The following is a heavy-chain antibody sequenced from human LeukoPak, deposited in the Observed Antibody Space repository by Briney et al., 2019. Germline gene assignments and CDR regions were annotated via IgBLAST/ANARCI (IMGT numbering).Heavy chain of an antibody. D-gene: IGHD6-25*01. J-gene: IGHJ6*02. Sequence: SETLSLTCTVSGGSINNNHWTWIRKPPGKGLEWIGFVSYNGYTEYNPSLNSRLTISTDTSNNRFSLRLRSVTAADTAVYYCAKLSHIAAAGAYSYHALDVWGQGTTVTVSS. CDR2: VSYNGYT. CDR3: AKLSHIAAAGAYSYHALDV. CDR1: GGSINNNH. V-gene: IGHV4-59*13.